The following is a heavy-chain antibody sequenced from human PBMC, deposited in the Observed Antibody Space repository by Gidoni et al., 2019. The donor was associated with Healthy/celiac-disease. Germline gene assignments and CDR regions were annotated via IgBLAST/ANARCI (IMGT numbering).Heavy chain of an antibody. V-gene: IGHV1-69*01. Sequence: QVQLVQSGAEVKKPGSSVKVSCKASGGTFSSSAISWVRQAPGQGLEWMGGLIPICGTANYAQKFQGRVTITADESTSTAYMELSSLRSEDTAVYYCATDTYYYDSSGYYYDLYWFDPWGQGTLVTVSS. J-gene: IGHJ5*02. D-gene: IGHD3-22*01. CDR2: LIPICGTA. CDR1: GGTFSSSA. CDR3: ATDTYYYDSSGYYYDLYWFDP.